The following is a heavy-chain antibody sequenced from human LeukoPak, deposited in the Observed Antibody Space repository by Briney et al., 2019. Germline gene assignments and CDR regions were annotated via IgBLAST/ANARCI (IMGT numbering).Heavy chain of an antibody. D-gene: IGHD2-15*01. Sequence: SGPTLVNPTQTLTLTCTFSGFSLSTRGVGGGWLRQPPENPLEWLTLIYSDDDERYIPSFKNSLNITQDTSMNQLILTLTNVYPVDTATYYCAHKRMSGGYHRGFQYWGQGTLVTVSS. CDR2: IYSDDDE. CDR1: GFSLSTRGVG. V-gene: IGHV2-5*02. CDR3: AHKRMSGGYHRGFQY. J-gene: IGHJ4*02.